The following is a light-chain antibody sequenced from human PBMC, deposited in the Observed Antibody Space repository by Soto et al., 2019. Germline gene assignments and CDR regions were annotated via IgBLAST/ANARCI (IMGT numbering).Light chain of an antibody. Sequence: EVVLTQSPATLSLSPGERATLSCRASESIGNYLAWYQQKLGQAPKLLIYDASHRAIGIPGRFSGDGSGTDFTLTIRRLEPEDFAVYYCQWRSDWPPRLTFGGGTKMEIK. CDR3: QWRSDWPPRLT. CDR2: DAS. V-gene: IGKV3-11*01. CDR1: ESIGNY. J-gene: IGKJ4*01.